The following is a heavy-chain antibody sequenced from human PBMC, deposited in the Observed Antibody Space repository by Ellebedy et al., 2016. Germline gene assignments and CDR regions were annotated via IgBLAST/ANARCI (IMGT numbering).Heavy chain of an antibody. CDR2: FHYSGST. CDR3: ARVYSGSGKAPYNWFDP. CDR1: GGSISSYY. V-gene: IGHV4-59*01. J-gene: IGHJ5*02. Sequence: SETLSLXXTVSGGSISSYYCSWIRQPPGKGLEWIGYFHYSGSTNYNPSLKSRVTISVDTSKNQFSLKLSSVTAADTAVYYCARVYSGSGKAPYNWFDPWGQGTLVTVSS. D-gene: IGHD3-10*01.